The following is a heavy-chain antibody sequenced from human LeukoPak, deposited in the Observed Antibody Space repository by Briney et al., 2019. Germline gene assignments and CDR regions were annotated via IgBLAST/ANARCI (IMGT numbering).Heavy chain of an antibody. CDR1: GYTLTTYY. V-gene: IGHV1-46*01. D-gene: IGHD4-23*01. Sequence: GASVKVSCKASGYTLTTYYMHWVRQAPGQGLEWMGIINPSGGSTSYAQKFQGRVTMTRDTSTSTVYMELSSLRSEDTAVYYCARDGETTVVTPRYFDYWGQGTLVTVSS. J-gene: IGHJ4*02. CDR2: INPSGGST. CDR3: ARDGETTVVTPRYFDY.